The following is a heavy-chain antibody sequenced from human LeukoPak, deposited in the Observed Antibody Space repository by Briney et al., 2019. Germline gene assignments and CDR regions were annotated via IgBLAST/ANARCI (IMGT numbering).Heavy chain of an antibody. V-gene: IGHV3-33*06. CDR3: VKSGPDFGDLPSEYYFDF. Sequence: GRSLRLSCAASGFSFSSYAMHWVRQAPGKGLEWVAVIWYDGSNQYYADSVRGRFTISRDNSKNTLHLQMNSLRAEDTAAYYCVKSGPDFGDLPSEYYFDFWGQGTLVTVFS. D-gene: IGHD4-17*01. J-gene: IGHJ4*02. CDR1: GFSFSSYA. CDR2: IWYDGSNQ.